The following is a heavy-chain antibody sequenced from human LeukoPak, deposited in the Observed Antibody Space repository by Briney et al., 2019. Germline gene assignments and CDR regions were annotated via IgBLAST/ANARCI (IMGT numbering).Heavy chain of an antibody. CDR1: GYTFTDYY. D-gene: IGHD5-12*01. CDR2: IDPKGGGT. J-gene: IGHJ4*02. V-gene: IGHV1-2*02. Sequence: VASVKVSCKASGYTFTDYYIHCLRQAPGQGPEWMGCIDPKGGGTHYAQKFQGRVTMTRDTSISTVYMEVSSLRSDDTALYYCAGGPSSVAFYYWGQGTLVTVSS. CDR3: AGGPSSVAFYY.